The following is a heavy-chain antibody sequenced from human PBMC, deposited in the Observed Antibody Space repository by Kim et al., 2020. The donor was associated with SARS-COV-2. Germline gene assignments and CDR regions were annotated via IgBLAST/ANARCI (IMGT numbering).Heavy chain of an antibody. CDR2: IIPIFGTA. D-gene: IGHD1-26*01. CDR3: TGGLGLLRSYYYYGMDV. CDR1: GGTFSSYA. Sequence: SVKVSCKASGGTFSSYAISWVRPAPGQGLEWMGGIIPIFGTANYAQKFQGRVTITADESTSTAYMELSSLRSEDTAVYYCTGGLGLLRSYYYYGMDVWGEGTTVTVSS. J-gene: IGHJ6*04. V-gene: IGHV1-69*13.